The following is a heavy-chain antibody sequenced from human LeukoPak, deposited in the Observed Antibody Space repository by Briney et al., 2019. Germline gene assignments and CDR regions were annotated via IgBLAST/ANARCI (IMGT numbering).Heavy chain of an antibody. CDR1: GGSISSYY. CDR3: APRPGRDIVVVPAAIGGRYIDY. CDR2: IYTSGST. V-gene: IGHV4-4*07. Sequence: PSETLSLTCTVSGGSISSYYWSWIRQPAGKGLEWIGRIYTSGSTNYNPSLKSRVTMSVDTSKNQFSLQLSSVTAADTAVYYCAPRPGRDIVVVPAAIGGRYIDYWGQGTLVTVSS. D-gene: IGHD2-2*01. J-gene: IGHJ4*02.